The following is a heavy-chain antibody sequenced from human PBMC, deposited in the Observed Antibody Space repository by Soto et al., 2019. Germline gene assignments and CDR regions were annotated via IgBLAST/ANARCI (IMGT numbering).Heavy chain of an antibody. J-gene: IGHJ3*02. Sequence: SVKESCRASGGTFSSYAISWVRQAPVQGLEWMGGIIPIFGTANYAQKFQGRVTITADESTSTAYMELSSLRSEDTAVYYCARDRDYGDPRFAFDIWGQGTMVTVSS. CDR2: IIPIFGTA. CDR3: ARDRDYGDPRFAFDI. CDR1: GGTFSSYA. V-gene: IGHV1-69*01. D-gene: IGHD4-17*01.